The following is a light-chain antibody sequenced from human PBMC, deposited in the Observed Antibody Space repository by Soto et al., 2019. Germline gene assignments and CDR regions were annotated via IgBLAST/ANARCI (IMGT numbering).Light chain of an antibody. V-gene: IGKV3-11*01. CDR1: QSVSSY. CDR3: QQRSNWPPST. J-gene: IGKJ2*01. Sequence: EIVLTQSPATLSVSPGERATLSCRASQSVSSYLAWYQQKPGQAPRLLIYDASNRATGIPARFSGSGSGTDFPLTIISLEPQDFAVYYCQQRSNWPPSTFGQGTKLEIK. CDR2: DAS.